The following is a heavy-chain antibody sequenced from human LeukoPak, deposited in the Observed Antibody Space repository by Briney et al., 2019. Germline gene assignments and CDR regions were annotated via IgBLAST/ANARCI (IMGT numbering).Heavy chain of an antibody. J-gene: IGHJ4*02. CDR2: ISGSGGST. D-gene: IGHD2-15*01. Sequence: PGGSLRLSCAASGFTFSSYAMSWVRQAPGKGLEWVSAISGSGGSTYYADSVKGRFTISRDNSKNTLYLQMNSLRAEDTAVYYCAKTPGDIVVVVAAVHYFDYWGREPWSPSPQ. V-gene: IGHV3-23*01. CDR1: GFTFSSYA. CDR3: AKTPGDIVVVVAAVHYFDY.